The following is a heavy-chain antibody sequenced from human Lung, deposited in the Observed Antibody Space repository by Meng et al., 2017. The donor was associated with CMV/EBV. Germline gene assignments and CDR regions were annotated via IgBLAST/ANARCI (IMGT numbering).Heavy chain of an antibody. V-gene: IGHV4-4*02. D-gene: IGHD6-19*01. CDR2: IYHSGST. CDR3: ASFPPPGKQWLVTDY. J-gene: IGHJ4*02. CDR1: GGSISSSNW. Sequence: QGQLQDSGPGRVKPSGTLSLPCAVSGGSISSSNWWSWVRQPPGKGLEWIGEIYHSGSTNYNPSLKSRVTISVDKSKNQFSLKLSSVTAADTAVYYCASFPPPGKQWLVTDYWGQGTLVTGSS.